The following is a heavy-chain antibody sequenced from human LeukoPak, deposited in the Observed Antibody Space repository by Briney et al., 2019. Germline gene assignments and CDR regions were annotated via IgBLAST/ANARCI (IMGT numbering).Heavy chain of an antibody. V-gene: IGHV3-33*01. Sequence: GGSLRLSCAASGFTFSSYSMHWVRQAPGKGLEWVAVIWYDGSNKYYADSVKGRFTISRDNSKNTLYLQMNSLRAEDTAVYYCARAPVMVRGVLDYWGQGTLVTVSS. CDR2: IWYDGSNK. CDR3: ARAPVMVRGVLDY. D-gene: IGHD3-10*01. J-gene: IGHJ4*02. CDR1: GFTFSSYS.